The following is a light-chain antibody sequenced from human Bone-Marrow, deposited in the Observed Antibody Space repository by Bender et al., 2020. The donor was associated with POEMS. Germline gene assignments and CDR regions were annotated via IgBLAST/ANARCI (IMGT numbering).Light chain of an antibody. CDR2: GNT. CDR3: YSYAGGNYWV. CDR1: SSNIGAGYD. V-gene: IGLV1-40*01. Sequence: QSVLTQPPSVSGAPGQRVTISCTGSSSNIGAGYDVHWYQQLPGTAPKLLIYGNTNRPSGVPDRFSGSKSGNTASLTVSGLRAEDEADYYCYSYAGGNYWVFGGGTKLTVL. J-gene: IGLJ3*02.